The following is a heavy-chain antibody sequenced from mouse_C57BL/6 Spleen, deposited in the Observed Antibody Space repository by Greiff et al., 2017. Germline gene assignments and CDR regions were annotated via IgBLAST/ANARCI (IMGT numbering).Heavy chain of an antibody. Sequence: EVQRVESGGDLVKPGGSLKLSCAASGFTFSSYGLSWVRQTPDKRLEWVATISSGGSYTYSPDSVKGRFTISRDNAKNTLYLQMSSLKSEDTAMYDSARQGNYDESYLDYGGQGTTLTVAS. CDR3: ARQGNYDESYLDY. J-gene: IGHJ2*01. D-gene: IGHD2-4*01. CDR2: ISSGGSYT. CDR1: GFTFSSYG. V-gene: IGHV5-6*01.